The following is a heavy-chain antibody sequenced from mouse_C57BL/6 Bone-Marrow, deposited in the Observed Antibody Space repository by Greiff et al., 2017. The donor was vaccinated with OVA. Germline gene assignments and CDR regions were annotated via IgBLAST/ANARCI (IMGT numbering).Heavy chain of an antibody. CDR3: ARERAVYGRLPGGYFDV. Sequence: QVQLQQSGPELVKPGASVKLSCKASGYTFTSYDINWVKQRPGQGLEWIGWIYPRDGSTKYNEKFKGKATLTVDTSSSTAYMELHSLTAEDAAVYFCARERAVYGRLPGGYFDVGGTGTTVTVSS. CDR2: IYPRDGST. CDR1: GYTFTSYD. J-gene: IGHJ1*03. V-gene: IGHV1-85*01. D-gene: IGHD1-1*01.